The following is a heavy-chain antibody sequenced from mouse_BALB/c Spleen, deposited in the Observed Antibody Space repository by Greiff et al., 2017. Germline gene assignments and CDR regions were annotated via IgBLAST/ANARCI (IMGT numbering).Heavy chain of an antibody. V-gene: IGHV14-3*02. CDR1: GFNIKDTY. CDR2: IDPANGNT. CDR3: ARYYDYDGPYFDD. J-gene: IGHJ2*01. Sequence: VQLQQSGAELVKPGASVKLSCTASGFNIKDTYMHWVKQRPEQGLEWIGRIDPANGNTKYDPKFQGKATITADTSSNTAYLQLSSLTSEDTAVYACARYYDYDGPYFDDWGQGTTLTVSS. D-gene: IGHD2-4*01.